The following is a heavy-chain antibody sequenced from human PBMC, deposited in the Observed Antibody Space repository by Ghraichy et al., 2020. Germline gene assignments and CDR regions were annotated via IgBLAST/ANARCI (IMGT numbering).Heavy chain of an antibody. CDR3: ASPSGSSFNDGFDI. J-gene: IGHJ3*02. CDR1: GYTFSSYW. Sequence: GESLNISCTGSGYTFSSYWIGWVRQMPGKGLEWMGIIYPPDSDTRYSPSFQGQVTISVDKSISTAYLQWSSLKASDTAMYYCASPSGSSFNDGFDIWGQGTMVTVSS. D-gene: IGHD1-26*01. V-gene: IGHV5-51*01. CDR2: IYPPDSDT.